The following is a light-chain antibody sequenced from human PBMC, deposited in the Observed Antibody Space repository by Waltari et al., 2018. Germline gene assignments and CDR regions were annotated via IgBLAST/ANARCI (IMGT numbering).Light chain of an antibody. Sequence: EVVLTQSPASLSSSPGERVTLSCRASQNLHKYLAWYQQKPGQAPRPLIYEAANRATGIADRFSGSRSGTDFTFTIDSLEPEDFAVYFCQQRSNWPPLTFGGGTKVEIK. J-gene: IGKJ4*01. CDR1: QNLHKY. V-gene: IGKV3-11*01. CDR2: EAA. CDR3: QQRSNWPPLT.